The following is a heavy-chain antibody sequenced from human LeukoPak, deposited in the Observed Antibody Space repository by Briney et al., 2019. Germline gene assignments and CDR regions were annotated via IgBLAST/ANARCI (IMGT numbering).Heavy chain of an antibody. CDR2: IKQDGSEK. Sequence: HTGGSLRLSCAASGFTFSSYWMSWVRQAPGKGLEWVANIKQDGSEKYYVDSVKGRFTISRDNAKNSLYLQMNSLRAEDTAVYYCATATAGDVLLWFGELFPYFDYWGQGTLVTVSS. J-gene: IGHJ4*02. CDR3: ATATAGDVLLWFGELFPYFDY. CDR1: GFTFSSYW. D-gene: IGHD3-10*01. V-gene: IGHV3-7*01.